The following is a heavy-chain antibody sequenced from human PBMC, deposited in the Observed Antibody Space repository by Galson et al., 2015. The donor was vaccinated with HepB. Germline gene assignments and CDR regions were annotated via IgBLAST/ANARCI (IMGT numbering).Heavy chain of an antibody. CDR3: ARAVYYGSGSYPLHVDDDAFDI. CDR2: IIPIFGTA. V-gene: IGHV1-69*13. D-gene: IGHD3-10*01. CDR1: GGTFSSYA. Sequence: SVKVSCKASGGTFSSYAISWVRQAPGQGLEWMGGIIPIFGTANYAQKFQGRVTITADESTSTAYMELSSLRSEDTAVYYCARAVYYGSGSYPLHVDDDAFDIWGQGTMVTVSS. J-gene: IGHJ3*02.